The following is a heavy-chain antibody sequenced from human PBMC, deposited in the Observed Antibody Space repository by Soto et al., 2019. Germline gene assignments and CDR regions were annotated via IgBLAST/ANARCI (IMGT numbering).Heavy chain of an antibody. CDR2: ISGSGGST. V-gene: IGHV3-23*01. CDR1: GFTFSSYA. D-gene: IGHD6-25*01. Sequence: EVQLLESGGGLVQPGGSLRLSCAASGFTFSSYAMSWVRQAPGKGLEWVSAISGSGGSTYYADSVKGRFTISRDNSKNTLYLQMNSLRAEDTAVYYCAKDLRSARYYYYGMDVWGQGTTVTVSS. J-gene: IGHJ6*02. CDR3: AKDLRSARYYYYGMDV.